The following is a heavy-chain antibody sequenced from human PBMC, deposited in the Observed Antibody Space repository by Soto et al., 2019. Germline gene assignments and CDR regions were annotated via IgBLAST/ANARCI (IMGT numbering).Heavy chain of an antibody. CDR3: ARVREGSGIAVAGYFDS. J-gene: IGHJ4*02. V-gene: IGHV4-59*01. CDR2: IYYGGNT. Sequence: SETLSLTCNVSGGSMRTYYWGWIRQPPGKGLEWIGHIYYGGNTNYNPSLKSRVTISVDTSRNQFSLRLNSVTPADTAVYFCARVREGSGIAVAGYFDSWGPGTLVTVPQ. CDR1: GGSMRTYY. D-gene: IGHD6-19*01.